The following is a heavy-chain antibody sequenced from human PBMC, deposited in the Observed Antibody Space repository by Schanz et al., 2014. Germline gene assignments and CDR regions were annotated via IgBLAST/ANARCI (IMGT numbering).Heavy chain of an antibody. CDR1: GFTFRSFA. CDR3: AKDSNYDGSGYNDAFDI. CDR2: ISGSGGSA. Sequence: EVHLVESGGGLVQPGGSLRLSCAASGFTFRSFAMTWVRQSPGKGLDWVSAISGSGGSAYYADSVKGRFTISRDNSKNTLYLQMNSLRAEATAVYYCAKDSNYDGSGYNDAFDIWGQGTMVTVSS. D-gene: IGHD3-22*01. J-gene: IGHJ3*02. V-gene: IGHV3-23*04.